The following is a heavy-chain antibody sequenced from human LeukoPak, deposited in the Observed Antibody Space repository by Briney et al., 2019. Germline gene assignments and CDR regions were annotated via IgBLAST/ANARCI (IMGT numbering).Heavy chain of an antibody. Sequence: GGSLRLSCAASGFTFSSYSMDWVRQAPGKGLEWISSIGGSGSSTYYAGSVKGRFTISRDNSKNTLYLQMNSLRAEDAAIYYCATIGDRRTGELYRIDYWGQGTLVTVSS. CDR3: ATIGDRRTGELYRIDY. CDR2: IGGSGSST. CDR1: GFTFSSYS. J-gene: IGHJ4*02. V-gene: IGHV3-23*01. D-gene: IGHD7-27*01.